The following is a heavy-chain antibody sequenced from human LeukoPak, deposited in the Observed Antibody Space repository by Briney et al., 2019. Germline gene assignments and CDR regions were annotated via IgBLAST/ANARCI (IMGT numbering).Heavy chain of an antibody. Sequence: SETLSLTCTVSGGSISGYYWSWIRQPAGKGLEWIGRIYTSGYTNSNPSLKSRVTMSVDTSKNQFSLKLSSVTAADTAVYYCARGGSDAFDIWGQGTMVTVSS. CDR1: GGSISGYY. J-gene: IGHJ3*02. CDR2: IYTSGYT. V-gene: IGHV4-4*07. D-gene: IGHD3-10*01. CDR3: ARGGSDAFDI.